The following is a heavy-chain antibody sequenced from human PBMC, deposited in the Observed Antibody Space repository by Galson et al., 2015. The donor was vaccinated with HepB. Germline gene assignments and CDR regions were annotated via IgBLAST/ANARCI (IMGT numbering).Heavy chain of an antibody. Sequence: SLRLSCAASGFTVNNIYMNWVRQTPGKGLEWVSVIYSGGSTYSADSVKGRFTISRDNSKNTLFLQMDSLRAEDTAVYYCARDRYYFDSSGYYEAFDIWGQGTMVTVSS. CDR1: GFTVNNIY. V-gene: IGHV3-66*01. CDR3: ARDRYYFDSSGYYEAFDI. J-gene: IGHJ3*02. D-gene: IGHD3-22*01. CDR2: IYSGGST.